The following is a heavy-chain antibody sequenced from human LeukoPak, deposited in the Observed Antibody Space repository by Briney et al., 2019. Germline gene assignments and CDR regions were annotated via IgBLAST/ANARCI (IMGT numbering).Heavy chain of an antibody. V-gene: IGHV3-21*01. CDR1: GFTFSSYA. CDR3: ARDRTLYYGNSGLDY. D-gene: IGHD3-22*01. J-gene: IGHJ4*02. CDR2: ISRSSTYI. Sequence: GGSLRLSCAASGFTFSSYALNWVRQAPGKGLEWVSSISRSSTYIYYADSVKGRFTISRDDAKNSLYLQMNGLRAEDAAVYYCARDRTLYYGNSGLDYWGQGTLVTVSS.